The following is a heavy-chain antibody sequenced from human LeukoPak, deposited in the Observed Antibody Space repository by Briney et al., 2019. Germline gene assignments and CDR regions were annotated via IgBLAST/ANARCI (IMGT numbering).Heavy chain of an antibody. D-gene: IGHD3-10*01. CDR2: IYYSGST. J-gene: IGHJ4*02. Sequence: SETLSLTCTVSGGSISSYYWSWIRQPPGKGLEWIGYIYYSGSTNYNPSLTSRVTISVDTSKNQFSLKLSSVTAADTAVYYCAGASLLLWFGELPDYWGQGTLVTVSS. CDR1: GGSISSYY. CDR3: AGASLLLWFGELPDY. V-gene: IGHV4-59*01.